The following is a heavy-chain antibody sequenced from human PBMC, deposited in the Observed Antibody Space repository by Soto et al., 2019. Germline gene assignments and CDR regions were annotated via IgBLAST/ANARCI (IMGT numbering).Heavy chain of an antibody. V-gene: IGHV1-69*06. CDR1: GGTFSSYA. J-gene: IGHJ4*02. D-gene: IGHD3-22*01. CDR3: ARATRDNYYDSSGYWY. CDR2: IIPSFGTA. Sequence: QVQLVQSGAEVKKPGSSVKVSCKASGGTFSSYAISWVRQAPGQGLEWMGGIIPSFGTANYAQKFQGRVTITADKSTSTAYMELSSLRSEDTAVYYCARATRDNYYDSSGYWYWGPGTLVTVSS.